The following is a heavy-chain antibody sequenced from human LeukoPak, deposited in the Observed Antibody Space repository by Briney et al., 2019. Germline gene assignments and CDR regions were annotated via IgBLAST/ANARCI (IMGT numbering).Heavy chain of an antibody. D-gene: IGHD3-10*01. Sequence: PSETLSLTCTVSGGSISSYYWSWIRQPPGKGLEWIGYFYYSGSTNYNPSLKSRVTISVDTSKNQFSLKLSSVTAADTAVYYCARRFGSGLIHAFDIWGQGTMVTVSS. V-gene: IGHV4-59*08. CDR2: FYYSGST. CDR3: ARRFGSGLIHAFDI. CDR1: GGSISSYY. J-gene: IGHJ3*02.